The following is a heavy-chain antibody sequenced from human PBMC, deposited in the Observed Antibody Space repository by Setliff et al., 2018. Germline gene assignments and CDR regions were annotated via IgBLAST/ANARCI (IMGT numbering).Heavy chain of an antibody. V-gene: IGHV5-51*01. D-gene: IGHD2-15*01. CDR1: GYSFTSYW. CDR3: ARVTPDYYYHYGMDV. J-gene: IGHJ6*02. Sequence: PGESLKISCKGSGYSFTSYWIGWVRQMPRKGLEWMGIIYPGDSDTRYSPSFQGQVTISADKSISTAYLQGRSLKASDTAMYYWARVTPDYYYHYGMDVWGQGTTVTVSS. CDR2: IYPGDSDT.